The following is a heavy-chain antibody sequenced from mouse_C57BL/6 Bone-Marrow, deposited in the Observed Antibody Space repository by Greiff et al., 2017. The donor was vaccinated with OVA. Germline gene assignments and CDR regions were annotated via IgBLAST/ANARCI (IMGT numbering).Heavy chain of an antibody. CDR1: GYTFTSYW. CDR3: TRWYYGRSTLYAMDD. Sequence: EVQRVESGTVLARPGASVKMSCKTSGYTFTSYWMHWVNQRPGQGLEWIGALYPGNGDTSYNQKFKGKATLTAVTSASTAYMELSSLTNEDSAVYDCTRWYYGRSTLYAMDDWGQGTSVTVSS. D-gene: IGHD1-1*01. V-gene: IGHV1-5*01. CDR2: LYPGNGDT. J-gene: IGHJ4*01.